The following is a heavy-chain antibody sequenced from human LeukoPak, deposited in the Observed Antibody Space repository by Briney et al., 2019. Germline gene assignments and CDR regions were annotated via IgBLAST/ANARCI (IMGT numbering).Heavy chain of an antibody. CDR2: ISSSGSTI. D-gene: IGHD2-2*01. CDR1: GFTFSDYY. J-gene: IGHJ6*03. V-gene: IGHV3-11*04. Sequence: PGGSLRLSCAASGFTFSDYYMSWIRQAPGKGLEWVSYISSSGSTIYYADSVKGRFTISRDNAKNSLYLQMNSLRAEDTAVYCCASPGYCSSTSCYGGLDYYYYMDVWGKGTTVTVSS. CDR3: ASPGYCSSTSCYGGLDYYYYMDV.